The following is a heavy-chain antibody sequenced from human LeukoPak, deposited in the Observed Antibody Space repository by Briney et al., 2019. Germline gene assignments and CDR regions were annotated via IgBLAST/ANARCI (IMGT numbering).Heavy chain of an antibody. V-gene: IGHV4-39*01. Sequence: KPSETLSLTCSVSGDSINSSSYYWAWIRQPPGKGLEWIGSIYYTESTHYSPSLKSRATISLDTSKNQFSLKVTSVTAADTALYYCARTRILFFDLWGRGTLVTVSS. J-gene: IGHJ2*01. CDR1: GDSINSSSYY. CDR2: IYYTEST. CDR3: ARTRILFFDL.